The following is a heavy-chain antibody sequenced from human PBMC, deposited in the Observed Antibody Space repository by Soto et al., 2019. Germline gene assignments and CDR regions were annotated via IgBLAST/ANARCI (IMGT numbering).Heavy chain of an antibody. V-gene: IGHV4-59*01. CDR3: ARWFGGWYEEGNWFDP. CDR2: IYYSGIT. CDR1: GGSISSYY. D-gene: IGHD6-19*01. Sequence: QVQLQESGPGLVKPSETLSLTCTVSGGSISSYYWSWIRQPPGKGLEWIGYIYYSGITNYNPSLKSRVTISVDTSKNQFSLKLSSVTAADTAVYYCARWFGGWYEEGNWFDPWGQGTLVTVSS. J-gene: IGHJ5*02.